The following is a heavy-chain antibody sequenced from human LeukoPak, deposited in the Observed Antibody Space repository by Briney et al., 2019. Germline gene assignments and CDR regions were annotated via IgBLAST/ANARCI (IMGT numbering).Heavy chain of an antibody. D-gene: IGHD6-6*01. Sequence: SETLSLTCTVSGGSISSSSYYWGWIRQPPGKGLEWIGSIYYSGSTYYNPSLKSRVTISVDTSKNQFSLKLSSVTAADTAVYYCARIFGKAARLNYFDYWGQGTLVTVSS. CDR1: GGSISSSSYY. CDR3: ARIFGKAARLNYFDY. J-gene: IGHJ4*02. V-gene: IGHV4-39*01. CDR2: IYYSGST.